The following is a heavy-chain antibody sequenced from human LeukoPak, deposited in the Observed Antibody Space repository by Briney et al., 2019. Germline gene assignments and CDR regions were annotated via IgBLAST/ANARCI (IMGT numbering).Heavy chain of an antibody. Sequence: SQTLSLTCVVSGGSVSSDGYSWSWLRQPPGTGLEWIGYIYHGGGTYYNPSLESRVTISIDRSKNQFSLKLTSVTAADTAVYYCARNTYYFDRSGYPLSSGFDYWGQGTLVTVSS. CDR1: GGSVSSDGYS. V-gene: IGHV4-30-2*01. D-gene: IGHD3-22*01. CDR2: IYHGGGT. CDR3: ARNTYYFDRSGYPLSSGFDY. J-gene: IGHJ4*02.